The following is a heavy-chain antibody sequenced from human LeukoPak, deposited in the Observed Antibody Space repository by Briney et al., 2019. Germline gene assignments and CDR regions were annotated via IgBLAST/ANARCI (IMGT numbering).Heavy chain of an antibody. Sequence: PGGSLRLSCVASGFTFSSYEMNWARQAPGKGLEWVSYISSSGSTTHYADSAKGRFTISRDNAKNSLYLQMNSLRGGDTAVYYCAAKEGTRSDFDYWGQGTLVTVAS. J-gene: IGHJ4*02. CDR3: AAKEGTRSDFDY. CDR2: ISSSGSTT. D-gene: IGHD1-14*01. CDR1: GFTFSSYE. V-gene: IGHV3-48*03.